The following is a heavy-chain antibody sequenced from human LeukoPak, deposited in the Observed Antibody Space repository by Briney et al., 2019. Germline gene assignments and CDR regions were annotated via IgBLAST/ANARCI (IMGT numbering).Heavy chain of an antibody. Sequence: MAGGSLRLSCAASGFSFSSAWMTWVRQPPGKGLEWVGSIKSKTDGGTVDYAAPVKGRFTISRDDSINTLYLQVNSLKTEDTAMYYCIVSNYYSSGSYNFDSWGQGTLVTVSS. CDR1: GFSFSSAW. CDR2: IKSKTDGGTV. D-gene: IGHD3-10*01. J-gene: IGHJ4*02. CDR3: IVSNYYSSGSYNFDS. V-gene: IGHV3-15*01.